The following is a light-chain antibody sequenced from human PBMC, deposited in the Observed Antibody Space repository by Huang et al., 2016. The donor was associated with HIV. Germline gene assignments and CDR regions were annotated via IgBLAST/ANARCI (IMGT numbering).Light chain of an antibody. CDR1: QSLLYSSNNNKY. CDR2: WAA. V-gene: IGKV4-1*01. Sequence: IVVTQSPDSLAVSRGERAAINCKSSQSLLYSSNNNKYLAWYQQKPGQSPALLIYWAATRAPGFPDRFNGSGSGTDFTLTINSLQTEDVALYYCQQYFSTPLTFGGGTKVDIK. CDR3: QQYFSTPLT. J-gene: IGKJ4*01.